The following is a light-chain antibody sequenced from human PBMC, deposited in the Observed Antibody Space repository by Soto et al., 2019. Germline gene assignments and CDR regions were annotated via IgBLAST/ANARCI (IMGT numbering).Light chain of an antibody. V-gene: IGKV3-20*01. CDR3: QQYGSSPRA. J-gene: IGKJ1*01. CDR1: QSVTSSY. Sequence: ESVLTQSPGTLSLSPGERATLSCRASQSVTSSYLAWYQQKPGQAPRILIYGASSRATGIPDRFSGSGSGTDFTLTISRLEPEDFAVYYCQQYGSSPRAFGQGTKVEIK. CDR2: GAS.